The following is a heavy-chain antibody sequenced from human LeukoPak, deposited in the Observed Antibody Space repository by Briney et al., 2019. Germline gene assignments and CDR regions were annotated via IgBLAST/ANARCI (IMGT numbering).Heavy chain of an antibody. D-gene: IGHD1-26*01. V-gene: IGHV1-46*01. Sequence: ASVKVSCKASGYTFTSYYMHWVRQAPGQGLEWMGIINPSGGSTSYAQKFQGRVTMTRDMSTSTVYMELSSLRSEDTAVYYCARDRYSGSYHDTFDYWGQGILVTVSS. CDR1: GYTFTSYY. CDR3: ARDRYSGSYHDTFDY. J-gene: IGHJ4*02. CDR2: INPSGGST.